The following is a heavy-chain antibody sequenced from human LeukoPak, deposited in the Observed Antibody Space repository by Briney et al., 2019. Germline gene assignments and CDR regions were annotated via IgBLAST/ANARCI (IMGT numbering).Heavy chain of an antibody. CDR3: ARDRMALFDC. J-gene: IGHJ4*02. V-gene: IGHV3-33*01. CDR2: IWYDGSTK. CDR1: GFTFSTYG. Sequence: GGSLRLSCAASGFTFSTYGMHWVRQAPGKGLEWVAVIWYDGSTKYYADSVKGRFTISRDNSKNTLDLQMNSLRAEDTAVYYCARDRMALFDCWGQGTLVTVSS. D-gene: IGHD2-8*01.